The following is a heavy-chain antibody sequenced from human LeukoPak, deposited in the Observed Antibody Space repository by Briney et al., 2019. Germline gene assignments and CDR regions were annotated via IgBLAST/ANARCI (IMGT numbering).Heavy chain of an antibody. CDR2: VYHSGNT. CDR1: GDSFSNLKW. CDR3: ARELEAFDI. V-gene: IGHV4-4*02. Sequence: SETLSLTCAVSGDSFSNLKWWNWIRRPPGQALEWIGEVYHSGNTNYNPSLKGRVTISVDKSKNQFSLKLSSVTAADTAVYYCARELEAFDIWGQGTMVTVSS. D-gene: IGHD1-1*01. J-gene: IGHJ3*02.